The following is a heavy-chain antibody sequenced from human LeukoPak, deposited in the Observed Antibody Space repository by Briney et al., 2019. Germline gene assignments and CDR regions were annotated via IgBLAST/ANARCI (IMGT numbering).Heavy chain of an antibody. CDR3: ARGCSSGWPFYYHYMDV. D-gene: IGHD6-19*01. V-gene: IGHV1-8*01. Sequence: ASVKVSCKASGYTFTSYDINCVRQATGQGLEWMGWMNPNSGNTGYAQKFQGRVTMTRNTSISRAYMELSSLRSEDTAVYYRARGCSSGWPFYYHYMDVWGKGTTVTISS. J-gene: IGHJ6*03. CDR1: GYTFTSYD. CDR2: MNPNSGNT.